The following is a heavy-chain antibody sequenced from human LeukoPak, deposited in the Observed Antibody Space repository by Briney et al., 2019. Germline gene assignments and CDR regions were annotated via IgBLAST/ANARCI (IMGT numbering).Heavy chain of an antibody. J-gene: IGHJ4*02. CDR3: ARRRGVNSFFFDY. CDR1: GYLFTSYW. CDR2: IYPDDSDT. Sequence: GESLKISCKGSGYLFTSYWIGWVRQMPAKGLEWMGIIYPDDSDTIYSPSFRGQVIISSDKSISTAYLQWSGLKASDTAIYYCARRRGVNSFFFDYWGQGTLVTVSS. D-gene: IGHD4-23*01. V-gene: IGHV5-51*01.